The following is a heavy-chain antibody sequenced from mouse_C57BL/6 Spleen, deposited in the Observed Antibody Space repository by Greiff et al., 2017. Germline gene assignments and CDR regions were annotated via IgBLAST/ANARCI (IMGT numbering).Heavy chain of an antibody. Sequence: EVQVVESGGGLVKPGGSLKLSCAASGFTFSSYTMSWVRQTPEKRLEWVATISGGGGNTYYPDSVKGRFTISRDNAKNTLYLQMSSLRSEDTALYYCARHRGNSDWYFDVWGTGTTVTVSS. CDR2: ISGGGGNT. D-gene: IGHD2-1*01. V-gene: IGHV5-9*01. CDR3: ARHRGNSDWYFDV. CDR1: GFTFSSYT. J-gene: IGHJ1*03.